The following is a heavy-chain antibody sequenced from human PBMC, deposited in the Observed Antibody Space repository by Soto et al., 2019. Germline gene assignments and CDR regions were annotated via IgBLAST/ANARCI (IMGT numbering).Heavy chain of an antibody. CDR1: GFTFRSYE. CDR2: ISSSGSTI. V-gene: IGHV3-48*03. D-gene: IGHD3-22*01. Sequence: GGSLRLSCAASGFTFRSYEMNWVRQAPGKGLEWVSYISSSGSTIYYADSVKGRFTISRDNAKNSLYLQMNSLRAEDTAVYYCARATGVVVIFDCWGQGTLVTVSS. J-gene: IGHJ4*01. CDR3: ARATGVVVIFDC.